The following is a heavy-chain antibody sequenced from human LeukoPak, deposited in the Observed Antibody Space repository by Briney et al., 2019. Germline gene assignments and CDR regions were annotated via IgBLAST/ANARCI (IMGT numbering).Heavy chain of an antibody. CDR2: ISSTSDYI. V-gene: IGHV3-21*01. CDR1: GFTFSSYS. J-gene: IGHJ4*02. CDR3: ASLHDIVVVPPATIDY. D-gene: IGHD2-2*01. Sequence: GGSLRLSCAASGFTFSSYSMNWVRQAPGKGLEWVSIISSTSDYIYYADSVKGRFTISRDNAKNSLYLQMNSLRAEDTAVYYCASLHDIVVVPPATIDYWGQGTLVTVPS.